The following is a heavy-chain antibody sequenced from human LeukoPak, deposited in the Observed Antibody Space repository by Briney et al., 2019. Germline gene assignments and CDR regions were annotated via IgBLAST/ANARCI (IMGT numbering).Heavy chain of an antibody. CDR1: GFRVSGYD. Sequence: GGSLRLSCAASGFRVSGYDLNWIRQAPGKGLEWIAYISISGSNIHYADSVRGRFTISRDNANNSLHLQLSSLRVEDTAVYYCAKDRQTWGYSSGFVWGQGTLVTVSS. CDR2: ISISGSNI. CDR3: AKDRQTWGYSSGFV. D-gene: IGHD6-19*01. V-gene: IGHV3-11*04. J-gene: IGHJ4*02.